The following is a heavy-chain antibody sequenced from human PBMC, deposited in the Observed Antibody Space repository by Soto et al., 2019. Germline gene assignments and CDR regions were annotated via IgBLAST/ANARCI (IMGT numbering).Heavy chain of an antibody. J-gene: IGHJ4*02. CDR1: GFTFSSYG. CDR3: ARDQSGRYPSD. D-gene: IGHD1-26*01. V-gene: IGHV3-33*01. CDR2: IWYDGSNK. Sequence: QVQLVESGGGVVQPGRSLRLSCAASGFTFSSYGMHWVRQAPGKGLEWVAVIWYDGSNKYYADSVKGRFTISRDNSKNTWYLQIDSLRAEDTAVYCCARDQSGRYPSDWGQRTLVTVSS.